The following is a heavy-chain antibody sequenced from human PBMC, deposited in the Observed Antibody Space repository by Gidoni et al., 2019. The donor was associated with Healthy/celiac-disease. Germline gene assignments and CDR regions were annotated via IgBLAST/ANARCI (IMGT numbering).Heavy chain of an antibody. CDR3: ARDKPLEGYCSGGSCYPGGFDP. CDR1: GFTFSSYS. Sequence: EVQLVESGGGLVKPGGSLRLSCAASGFTFSSYSMHWVRQAPGKGLEWVSSISSSSSYIYYADSVKGRFTISRDNAKNSLYLQMNSLRAEDTAVYYCARDKPLEGYCSGGSCYPGGFDPWGQGTLVTVSS. V-gene: IGHV3-21*01. D-gene: IGHD2-15*01. J-gene: IGHJ5*02. CDR2: ISSSSSYI.